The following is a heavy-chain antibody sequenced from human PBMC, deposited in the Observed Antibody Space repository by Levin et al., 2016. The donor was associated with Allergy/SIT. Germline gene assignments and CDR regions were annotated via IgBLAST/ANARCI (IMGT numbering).Heavy chain of an antibody. J-gene: IGHJ4*02. Sequence: GGSLRLSCAASGFTFSSYWMSWVRQAPGKGLEWVANIKQDGSEKYYVDSVKGRFTISRDNAKNSLYLQMNSLRAEDTAVYYCARDRLRYSSSWYYFDYWGQGTLVTVSS. D-gene: IGHD6-13*01. V-gene: IGHV3-7*04. CDR1: GFTFSSYW. CDR3: ARDRLRYSSSWYYFDY. CDR2: IKQDGSEK.